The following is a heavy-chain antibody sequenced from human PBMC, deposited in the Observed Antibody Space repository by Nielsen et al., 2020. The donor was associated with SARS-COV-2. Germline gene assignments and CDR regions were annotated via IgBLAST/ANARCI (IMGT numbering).Heavy chain of an antibody. CDR3: ARDDYGGNSDY. V-gene: IGHV3-20*01. Sequence: GESLKISCAASGFTFDDYGMSWVRQAPGKGLEWVSGINWNGGSTGYADSVKGRFTISRDNAKNSLYLQMYSLRAEDTALYHCARDDYGGNSDYWGQGTLVTVSS. D-gene: IGHD4-23*01. J-gene: IGHJ4*02. CDR2: INWNGGST. CDR1: GFTFDDYG.